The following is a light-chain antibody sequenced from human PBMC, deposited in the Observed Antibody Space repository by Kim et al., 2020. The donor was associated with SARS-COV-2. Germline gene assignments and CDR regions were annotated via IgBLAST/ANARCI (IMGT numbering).Light chain of an antibody. J-gene: IGKJ2*01. Sequence: PGERATLSCRASQSVSSSYLAWYQQKPGQAPRLLIYGASSRATGIPDRFSGSGSGTDFTLTISRLEPEDFAVYYCQQYGSSPLMYTFGQGTKLEIK. CDR1: QSVSSSY. CDR3: QQYGSSPLMYT. CDR2: GAS. V-gene: IGKV3-20*01.